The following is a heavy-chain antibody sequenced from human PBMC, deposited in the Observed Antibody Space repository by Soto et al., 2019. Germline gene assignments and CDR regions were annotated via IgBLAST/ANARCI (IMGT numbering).Heavy chain of an antibody. CDR2: IYHSGST. D-gene: IGHD4-17*01. Sequence: QVQLQESGPGLVKPSGTLSLTCAVSGGSISSSNWWSWVRQPPGKGLEWIGEIYHSGSTNYNPSLKSRLTISVDKSKNQFSLKLSSVTAADTAVYYCAREPRVPRTVGVTELDPWGQGTLVTVSS. CDR1: GGSISSSNW. CDR3: AREPRVPRTVGVTELDP. V-gene: IGHV4-4*02. J-gene: IGHJ5*02.